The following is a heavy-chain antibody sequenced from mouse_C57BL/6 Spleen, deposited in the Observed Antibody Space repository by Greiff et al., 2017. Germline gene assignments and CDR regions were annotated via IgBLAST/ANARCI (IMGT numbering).Heavy chain of an antibody. Sequence: QVQLQQSDAELVKPGASVKISCKVSGYTFTDHTIHWMKQRPEQGLEWIGYIYPRDGSTKYNEKFKGKATLTADKSSSTAYMQLNSLTSEDSAVYFCARRFDYYGSSYYFDYWGQGTTLTVSS. D-gene: IGHD1-1*01. V-gene: IGHV1-78*01. J-gene: IGHJ2*01. CDR2: IYPRDGST. CDR1: GYTFTDHT. CDR3: ARRFDYYGSSYYFDY.